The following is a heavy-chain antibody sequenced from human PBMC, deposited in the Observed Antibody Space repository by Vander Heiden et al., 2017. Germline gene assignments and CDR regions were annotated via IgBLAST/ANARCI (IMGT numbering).Heavy chain of an antibody. CDR2: IKQDGSEK. CDR1: GFTFSSDW. CDR3: VRGRSSFDY. V-gene: IGHV3-7*04. J-gene: IGHJ4*02. Sequence: EVQLVASGGGLVQPGGSLRLSCAASGFTFSSDWMSWVRQAPGKGLAWVANIKQDGSEKYYVDSVKGRFTTSRDNAKNSLYLQMNSLRAEDTAVYYCVRGRSSFDYWGQGTLVTVSS. D-gene: IGHD6-6*01.